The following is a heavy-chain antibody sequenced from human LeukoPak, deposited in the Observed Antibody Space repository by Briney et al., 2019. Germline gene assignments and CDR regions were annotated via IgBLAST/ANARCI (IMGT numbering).Heavy chain of an antibody. D-gene: IGHD6-13*01. CDR3: ASDVSSVATAAPGHWGVDV. CDR2: INPNTGDI. J-gene: IGHJ6*02. V-gene: IGHV1-2*02. CDR1: GYTFTGYY. Sequence: ASVKVSCKTSGYTFTGYYIHWGRQAPGQGLEWLGWINPNTGDINYAQKFQGRVTTTRDTSISTAYMELSSLRSDDTAEYYCASDVSSVATAAPGHWGVDVWGQGTTVTVSS.